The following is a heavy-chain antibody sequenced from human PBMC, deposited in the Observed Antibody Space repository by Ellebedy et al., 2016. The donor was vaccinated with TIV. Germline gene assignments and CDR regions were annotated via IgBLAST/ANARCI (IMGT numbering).Heavy chain of an antibody. CDR1: GFTFSSYW. CDR3: ARGWSLDY. Sequence: GGSLRLXXAASGFTFSSYWMTWVRQAPGEGLEWVANIKQDGSEKYYLDSVKGRFTVSRDNAKNSLYLQMNSLRAEDTAVYYCARGWSLDYWGQGTLVTVSS. J-gene: IGHJ4*02. V-gene: IGHV3-7*01. CDR2: IKQDGSEK. D-gene: IGHD1-26*01.